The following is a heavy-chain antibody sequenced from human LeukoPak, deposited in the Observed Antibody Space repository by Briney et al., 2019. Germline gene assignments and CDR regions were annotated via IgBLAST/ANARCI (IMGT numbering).Heavy chain of an antibody. D-gene: IGHD6-19*01. V-gene: IGHV4-34*01. CDR3: ARPYSSGLYYFDY. J-gene: IGHJ4*02. Sequence: SETLSLTCAVYDGSFSGYNWSWIRQPPGKGLEWIGEINHSGSTNDNPSLKSGVTISVDTSKNQFSLKLSSVTAADTAVYYCARPYSSGLYYFDYWGQGTLVTVSS. CDR1: DGSFSGYN. CDR2: INHSGST.